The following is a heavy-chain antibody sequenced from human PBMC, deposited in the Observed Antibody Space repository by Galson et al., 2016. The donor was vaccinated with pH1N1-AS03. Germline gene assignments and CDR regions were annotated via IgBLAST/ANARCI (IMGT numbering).Heavy chain of an antibody. D-gene: IGHD6-19*01. CDR3: ARTGSNGWYYFDS. J-gene: IGHJ4*01. CDR2: VYYSGTP. CDR1: GGSMSGYY. Sequence: SETLSLTCTVSGGSMSGYYWSWIRQSPERGLEWIGCVYYSGTPTYNPSLKSQVTISVDTSKNQFSLKLSSGTAADTAVYFCARTGSNGWYYFDSWGQGALVTVSS. V-gene: IGHV4-59*01.